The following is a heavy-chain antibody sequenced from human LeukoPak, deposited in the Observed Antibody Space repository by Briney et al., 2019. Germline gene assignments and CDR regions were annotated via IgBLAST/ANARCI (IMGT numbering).Heavy chain of an antibody. Sequence: PSQTLSLTCTVSGDSISSNDYYWSWIRQHPGKGLEWIGYIYYSGSTYYNPSLKSRFTISVDTSKNQFSLKLTSVTAADTAVCYCAREGGPYRPLDYSGQGTLVTVAS. V-gene: IGHV4-31*03. CDR1: GDSISSNDYY. CDR3: AREGGPYRPLDY. CDR2: IYYSGST. J-gene: IGHJ4*02.